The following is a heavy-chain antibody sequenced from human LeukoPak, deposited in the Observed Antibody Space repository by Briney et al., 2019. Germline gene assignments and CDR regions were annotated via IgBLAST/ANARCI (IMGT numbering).Heavy chain of an antibody. D-gene: IGHD1-26*01. CDR1: GFTFSTYW. J-gene: IGHJ4*02. CDR2: ISGSGGST. V-gene: IGHV3-23*01. Sequence: GGSLRLSCAASGFTFSTYWMSWVRQAPGKGLEWVSAISGSGGSTYYADSVKGRFTISRDNSKNTLYLQMNSLRAEDTAVYYCAKASGSYEGYWGQGTLVTVSS. CDR3: AKASGSYEGY.